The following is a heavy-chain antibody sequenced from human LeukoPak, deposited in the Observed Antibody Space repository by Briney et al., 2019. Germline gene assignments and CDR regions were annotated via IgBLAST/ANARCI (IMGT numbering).Heavy chain of an antibody. Sequence: PGGSLRLSCAAFGFTVSVNYMSWVRQAPGKGLECVSVIYSGGNTYYADSVKGRFTISRDNSKNTLYLQMNSLRAEDTALYYCAKAPAGTYDSSGYFFFDYWGQGTLVTVSS. CDR1: GFTVSVNY. CDR3: AKAPAGTYDSSGYFFFDY. J-gene: IGHJ4*02. D-gene: IGHD3-22*01. V-gene: IGHV3-53*05. CDR2: IYSGGNT.